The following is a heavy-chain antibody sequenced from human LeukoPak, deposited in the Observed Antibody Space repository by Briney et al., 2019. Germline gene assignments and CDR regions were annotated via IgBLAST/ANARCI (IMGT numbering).Heavy chain of an antibody. D-gene: IGHD6-13*01. Sequence: PGGSLRLSCAASGFTFSSYSMNWVRQAPGKGLEWVSSISSSSSYIYYADSVKGRFTISRDNAKNSLYLQMNSLRAEDTAVYYCARGAAAGLYYYYMDVWGKGTTVTVSS. CDR2: ISSSSSYI. CDR1: GFTFSSYS. J-gene: IGHJ6*03. CDR3: ARGAAAGLYYYYMDV. V-gene: IGHV3-21*01.